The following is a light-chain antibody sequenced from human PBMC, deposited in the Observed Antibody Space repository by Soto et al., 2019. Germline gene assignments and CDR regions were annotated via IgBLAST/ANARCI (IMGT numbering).Light chain of an antibody. CDR1: QSITNW. CDR2: KAS. CDR3: QQYITYSPWT. J-gene: IGKJ1*01. Sequence: DIQMTQSPSTLSASVGDRVTITCRASQSITNWLAWYQQKPGKDPKLLIYKASNLETGVPSRFSGSGSGTEFTLTISSLQPDDFATYYCQQYITYSPWTFGQGTKVDFK. V-gene: IGKV1-5*03.